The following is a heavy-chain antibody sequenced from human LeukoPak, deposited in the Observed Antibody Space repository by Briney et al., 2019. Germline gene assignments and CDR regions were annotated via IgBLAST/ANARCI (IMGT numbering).Heavy chain of an antibody. CDR3: AREWYDSSGYFDY. Sequence: GRSLRLSCAASGFTFSSYATHWVRQAPGKGLEWVAVISYDGSNKYYADSVKGRFTISRDNSKNTLYLQMNSLRAEDTAVYYCAREWYDSSGYFDYWGQGTLVTVSS. CDR1: GFTFSSYA. CDR2: ISYDGSNK. V-gene: IGHV3-30-3*01. J-gene: IGHJ4*02. D-gene: IGHD3-22*01.